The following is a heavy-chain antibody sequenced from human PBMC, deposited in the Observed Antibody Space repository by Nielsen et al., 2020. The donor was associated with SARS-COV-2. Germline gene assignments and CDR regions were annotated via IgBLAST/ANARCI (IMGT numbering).Heavy chain of an antibody. D-gene: IGHD4-23*01. CDR1: GFTFSSYA. V-gene: IGHV3-64*01. J-gene: IGHJ4*02. Sequence: GESLKISCAASGFTFSSYAMHWVRQAPGKGLEYVSAISSNGGSTYYANSVKGRFTISRDNSKNTLYLQMGSLRAEDMAVYYCARAEVYGGNTPFDYWGQRTLVTVSS. CDR3: ARAEVYGGNTPFDY. CDR2: ISSNGGST.